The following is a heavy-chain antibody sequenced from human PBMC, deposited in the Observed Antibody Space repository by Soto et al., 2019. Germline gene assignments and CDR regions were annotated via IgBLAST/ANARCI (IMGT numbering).Heavy chain of an antibody. J-gene: IGHJ6*02. CDR3: ARVPGIVVVPAAMGYYYYGMDV. CDR2: IYYSGST. V-gene: IGHV4-59*01. D-gene: IGHD2-2*01. Sequence: PSETLSLTCTVSGGSISSYYWSWIRQPPGKGLEWIGYIYYSGSTNYNPSLKSRVTISVDTSKNQFSLKLSSVTAADTAVYYCARVPGIVVVPAAMGYYYYGMDVWGQGTTVTVSS. CDR1: GGSISSYY.